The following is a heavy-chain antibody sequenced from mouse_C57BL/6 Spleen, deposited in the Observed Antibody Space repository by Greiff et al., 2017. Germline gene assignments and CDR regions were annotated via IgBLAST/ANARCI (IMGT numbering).Heavy chain of an antibody. CDR3: ARLSGSLHWYFDV. CDR2: ISYSGST. CDR1: GYSITSDY. J-gene: IGHJ1*03. D-gene: IGHD1-1*01. Sequence: EVQRVESGPGLAKPSQTLSLTCSVPGYSITSDYWNWLRKFPGNKLEYMGYISYSGSTYYNPSLKSRISITRDTSKNQYYLQLNSVTTEDTATYYCARLSGSLHWYFDVWGTGTTVTVSS. V-gene: IGHV3-8*01.